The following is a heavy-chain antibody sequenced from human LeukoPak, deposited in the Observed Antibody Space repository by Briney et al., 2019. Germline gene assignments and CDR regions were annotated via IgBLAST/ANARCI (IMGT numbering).Heavy chain of an antibody. D-gene: IGHD3-10*01. Sequence: SSETLSPTCTVSGGSISSHYWSWIRQPAGKGLEWIGRIYTSGSTNYNPSLKSRVTMSVDTSKNQFSLKLSSVTAADTAVYYCARDGLRRYYGSGSYRYFDYWGQGTLVTVSS. J-gene: IGHJ4*02. V-gene: IGHV4-4*07. CDR3: ARDGLRRYYGSGSYRYFDY. CDR1: GGSISSHY. CDR2: IYTSGST.